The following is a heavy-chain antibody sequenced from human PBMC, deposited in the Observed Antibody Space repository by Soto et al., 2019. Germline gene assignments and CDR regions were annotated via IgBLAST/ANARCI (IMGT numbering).Heavy chain of an antibody. Sequence: QVQLVQSGAEVKKPGSSVKVSCKASGGTFSSYAISWVRQAPGQGLEWMGGIIPIFGTANYAQKFQGRVTITADESTSTAYMELSSLRSEDTAVYYCARDFGSTSDYYYYYGMDVWGQGTTVTVSS. J-gene: IGHJ6*02. CDR3: ARDFGSTSDYYYYYGMDV. CDR1: GGTFSSYA. D-gene: IGHD2-2*01. V-gene: IGHV1-69*01. CDR2: IIPIFGTA.